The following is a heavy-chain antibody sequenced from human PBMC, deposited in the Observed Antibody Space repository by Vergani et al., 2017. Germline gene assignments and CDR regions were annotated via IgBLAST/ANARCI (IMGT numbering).Heavy chain of an antibody. CDR2: ISYDGDTT. D-gene: IGHD1-1*01. V-gene: IGHV3-30*18. J-gene: IGHJ4*02. CDR1: GLRFSDYG. Sequence: HVQMVESGGGVVQPGRSLRLYCAVSGLRFSDYGMHWVRQAPGRGLEWVALISYDGDTTYYEDSVKGRFTISRDNSKNTLFLQMHSLRVEDTALYYCAKFPLNITTPDRGDFWGQGSLVTVSS. CDR3: AKFPLNITTPDRGDF.